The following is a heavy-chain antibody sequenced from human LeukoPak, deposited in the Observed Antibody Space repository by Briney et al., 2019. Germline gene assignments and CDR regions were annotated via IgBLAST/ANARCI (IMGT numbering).Heavy chain of an antibody. V-gene: IGHV4-38-2*02. Sequence: SETLSLTCTVSGYSISCGYYWGWIRQPPGKGLEWIGSIYHSGSTYYNPSLKSRVTISVDTSKNQFSLKLSSVTAADTAVYYCASLAYGDYSLGWFDPWGQGTLVTVSS. CDR3: ASLAYGDYSLGWFDP. D-gene: IGHD4-17*01. J-gene: IGHJ5*02. CDR1: GYSISCGYY. CDR2: IYHSGST.